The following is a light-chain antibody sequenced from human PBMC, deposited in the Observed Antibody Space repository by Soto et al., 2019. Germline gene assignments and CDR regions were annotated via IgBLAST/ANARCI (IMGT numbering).Light chain of an antibody. J-gene: IGKJ1*01. V-gene: IGKV1-39*01. Sequence: DIQLTQSPSSLSASAGDRVTITCRASQTIVKYLNWYQQKPGKAPKVLISVASTLESGVPSRFSGSGSGTDFTLTISGLQPDDFATYYCQQSYSIPWTFGQGTRVEIK. CDR1: QTIVKY. CDR3: QQSYSIPWT. CDR2: VAS.